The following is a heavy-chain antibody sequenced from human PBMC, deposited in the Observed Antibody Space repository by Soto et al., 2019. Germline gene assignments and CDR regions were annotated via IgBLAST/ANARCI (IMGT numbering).Heavy chain of an antibody. CDR3: ARELAGD. CDR2: IYYSGST. Sequence: SETLSLTCTVSGGSVSSGSYYWSWIRQPPGKGLEWIGYIYYSGSTNYNPSLKSRVTISVDTSKNQFSLKLSSVTAADTAVYYCARELAGDWGQGTLVTVSS. J-gene: IGHJ4*02. V-gene: IGHV4-61*01. CDR1: GGSVSSGSYY.